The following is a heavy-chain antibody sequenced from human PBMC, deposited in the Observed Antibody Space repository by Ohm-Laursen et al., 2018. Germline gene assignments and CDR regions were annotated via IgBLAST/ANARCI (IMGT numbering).Heavy chain of an antibody. CDR2: IYTSGSNGST. J-gene: IGHJ4*02. V-gene: IGHV4-4*07. CDR3: ARGERSLPFFGVVIRTGYYFDY. D-gene: IGHD3-3*01. CDR1: GGSITSYY. Sequence: SETLSLTCTVSGGSITSYYWSWIRQPAGKGLEWIGRIYTSGSNGSTNYNPSLKSRVTISVDTSKNQFSLKLSSVTAADTAVYYCARGERSLPFFGVVIRTGYYFDYWGQGTLVTVSS.